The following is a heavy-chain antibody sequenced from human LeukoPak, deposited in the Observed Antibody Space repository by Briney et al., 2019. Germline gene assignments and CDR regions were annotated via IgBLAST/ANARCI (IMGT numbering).Heavy chain of an antibody. D-gene: IGHD5-12*01. CDR3: ARDKEQYRGYASGLFDY. Sequence: GGSLRLSCAASGFTFSRYSMNWVRQAPGKGLEWVSFITSSSYIYYADSVKGRFTISRDNAKNSLYLQMNGLRAEDTALYYCARDKEQYRGYASGLFDYWGQGTLVTVSS. CDR2: ITSSSYI. CDR1: GFTFSRYS. V-gene: IGHV3-21*01. J-gene: IGHJ4*02.